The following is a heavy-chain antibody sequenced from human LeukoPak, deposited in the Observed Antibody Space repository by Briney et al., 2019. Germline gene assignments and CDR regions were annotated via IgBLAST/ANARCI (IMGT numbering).Heavy chain of an antibody. V-gene: IGHV3-23*01. CDR3: AKDASWSGYYYFDY. CDR2: ISGSGGST. CDR1: GFTFSSYA. Sequence: GGSLRLSCAASGFTFSSYAMSWVRQAPGKGVEWGSAISGSGGSTYYADSVKGRFTISRDNSKNTLYLQMNSLSAEDTAVYYCAKDASWSGYYYFDYWGQGTLVTVSS. J-gene: IGHJ4*02. D-gene: IGHD3-3*01.